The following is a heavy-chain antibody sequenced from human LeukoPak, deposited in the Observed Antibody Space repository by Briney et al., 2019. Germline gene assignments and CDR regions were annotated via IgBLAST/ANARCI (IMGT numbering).Heavy chain of an antibody. CDR2: IYYSGST. V-gene: IGHV4-39*01. CDR3: ARTITMVRGVIDY. CDR1: GGSISSSSYY. Sequence: SETLSLTCTVSGGSISSSSYYWGWIRQPPGKGLEWIGSIYYSGSTYYNPSLKSRVTISVDTSKNQFSLELSSVTAADTAVYYCARTITMVRGVIDYWGQGTLVTVSS. D-gene: IGHD3-10*01. J-gene: IGHJ4*02.